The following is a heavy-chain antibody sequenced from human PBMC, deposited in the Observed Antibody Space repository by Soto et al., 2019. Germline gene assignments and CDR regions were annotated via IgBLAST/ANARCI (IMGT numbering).Heavy chain of an antibody. CDR3: ARVRVRFLEWLGSEG. D-gene: IGHD3-3*01. J-gene: IGHJ4*02. Sequence: QVQLVQSGAEVKKPGSSVKVSCKASGGTFSSYAISWVQQAPGQGLEWMGGIIPIFGTANYAQKFQGRVTITADDTTSTAYMELSSLRSEDSAVYYCARVRVRFLEWLGSEGWGQGTLVTVSS. CDR1: GGTFSSYA. CDR2: IIPIFGTA. V-gene: IGHV1-69*12.